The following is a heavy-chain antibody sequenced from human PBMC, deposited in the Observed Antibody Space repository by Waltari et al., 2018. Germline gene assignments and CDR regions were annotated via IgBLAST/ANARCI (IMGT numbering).Heavy chain of an antibody. Sequence: EVQLLESGGGLVQPGGSLRLSCAASGFTFSSYAISWVRQAPGKGLEWVSAISGSGGSTYYADSVKGRFTISRDNSKNTLYLQMNSLRAEDTAVYYCANSGLMTTVTTNWGQGTLVTVSS. CDR2: ISGSGGST. J-gene: IGHJ4*02. V-gene: IGHV3-23*01. CDR1: GFTFSSYA. D-gene: IGHD4-17*01. CDR3: ANSGLMTTVTTN.